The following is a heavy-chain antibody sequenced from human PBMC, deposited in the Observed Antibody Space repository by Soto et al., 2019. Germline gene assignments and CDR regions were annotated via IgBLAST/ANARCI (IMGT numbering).Heavy chain of an antibody. Sequence: PSETLSLTCTVSGGSISSYYWSWNRQPPGKGLEWIGYIYYSGSTNYNPSLKSRVTISVDTSKNQFSLKLSSVTAADTAVYYCARHRIAAAGTFGSFDYWGQGTLVTVSS. CDR1: GGSISSYY. V-gene: IGHV4-59*08. D-gene: IGHD6-13*01. CDR2: IYYSGST. CDR3: ARHRIAAAGTFGSFDY. J-gene: IGHJ4*02.